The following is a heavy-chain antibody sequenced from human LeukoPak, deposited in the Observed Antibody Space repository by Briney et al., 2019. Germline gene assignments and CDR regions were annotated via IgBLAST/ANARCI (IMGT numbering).Heavy chain of an antibody. CDR2: ISYDGSNK. V-gene: IGHV3-30-3*01. Sequence: PGRSLRLSCAASGLTFSSYAMHWVRQAPGKGLEWVAVISYDGSNKYYADSVKGRFTISRDNSKNTLYLQMNSLRAEDTAVYYCAREWSPYYYDSSGYYDLSHYYYGMDVWGQGTTVTVSS. CDR1: GLTFSSYA. J-gene: IGHJ6*02. CDR3: AREWSPYYYDSSGYYDLSHYYYGMDV. D-gene: IGHD3-22*01.